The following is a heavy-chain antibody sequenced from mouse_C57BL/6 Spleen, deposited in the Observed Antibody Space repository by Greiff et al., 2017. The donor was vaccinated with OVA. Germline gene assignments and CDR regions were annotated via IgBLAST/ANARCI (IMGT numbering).Heavy chain of an antibody. D-gene: IGHD1-1*01. CDR2: LYPGSGST. J-gene: IGHJ1*03. CDR1: GYTFTSYW. V-gene: IGHV1-55*01. CDR3: ARGITTVVEGYFDV. Sequence: QVQLQQPGAELVKPGASVKMSCKASGYTFTSYWITWVKQRPGQGLEWIGDLYPGSGSTNYNEKFKSKATLTVDTSSSTAYMQLSSLTSEDSAVYYCARGITTVVEGYFDVWGTGTTVTVSS.